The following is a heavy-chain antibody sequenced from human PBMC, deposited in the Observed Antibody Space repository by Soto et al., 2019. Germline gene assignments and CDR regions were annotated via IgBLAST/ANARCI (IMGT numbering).Heavy chain of an antibody. CDR3: AKSPLVGATFYFDY. Sequence: GALRLSCAASGFTFSNYAMGWVRQAPGKGLEWVSSISGSGGSTYYADSVKGRFTISRDNSKNTLYLQMNSLRAEDTAVYYCAKSPLVGATFYFDYWGQGTLVTVSS. J-gene: IGHJ4*02. CDR1: GFTFSNYA. V-gene: IGHV3-23*01. D-gene: IGHD1-26*01. CDR2: ISGSGGST.